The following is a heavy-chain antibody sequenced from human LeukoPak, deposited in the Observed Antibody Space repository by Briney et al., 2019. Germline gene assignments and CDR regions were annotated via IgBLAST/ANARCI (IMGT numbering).Heavy chain of an antibody. CDR3: GRELRCIDWSRAFDM. D-gene: IGHD3-9*01. Sequence: ASVKVSCKASGGSFTSYAISWVRQAPGQGLEWMGGIIPIFGTANYAQKLQGRVTITADESTSTAYMELSSLRSEDTAVYYCGRELRCIDWSRAFDMWGQGTMVTVSS. J-gene: IGHJ3*02. CDR2: IIPIFGTA. V-gene: IGHV1-69*13. CDR1: GGSFTSYA.